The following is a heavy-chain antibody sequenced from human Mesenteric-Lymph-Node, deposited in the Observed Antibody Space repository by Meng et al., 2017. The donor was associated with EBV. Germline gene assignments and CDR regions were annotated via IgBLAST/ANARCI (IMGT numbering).Heavy chain of an antibody. V-gene: IGHV4-4*02. CDR3: ARAPDRSGSLF. CDR1: GASISSTNR. CDR2: SQLGGST. Sequence: QVQLQESGPGLVKASGXLSLTCAVSGASISSTNRWTWVRQPSGRGLEWIGESQLGGSTNYNPSLKSRVTISLDKSKNQFSLNLNSVTAADTAVYFCARAPDRSGSLFGGHGTLVTVSS. D-gene: IGHD3-22*01. J-gene: IGHJ4*01.